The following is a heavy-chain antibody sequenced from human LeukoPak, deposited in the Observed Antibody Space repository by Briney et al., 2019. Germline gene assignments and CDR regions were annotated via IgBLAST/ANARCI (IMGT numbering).Heavy chain of an antibody. CDR3: ARGGYSTSWAAFDI. CDR1: GGSISSGDNY. CDR2: IYYSGRT. V-gene: IGHV4-30-4*01. J-gene: IGHJ3*02. Sequence: SETLSLTCTVSGGSISSGDNYWGRIRQPPGKGLEWIGYIYYSGRTYYNPSLKSRVTISVDTSKNQFSLKLRSVTASDTAVYSCARGGYSTSWAAFDIWGQGTMVTVSS. D-gene: IGHD6-13*01.